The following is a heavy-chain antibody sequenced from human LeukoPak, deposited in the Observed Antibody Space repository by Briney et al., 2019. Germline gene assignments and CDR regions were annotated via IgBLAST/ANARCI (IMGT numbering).Heavy chain of an antibody. J-gene: IGHJ3*02. CDR3: ARPGYCSSTSCYESAFDI. D-gene: IGHD2-2*01. Sequence: SETLSLTCTVSGGSISSYYWSWIRQPPGKGLEWIGYIYYSGSTNYNPSLKSRVTISVDTSKNQFSLKLSSVTAADTAVYYCARPGYCSSTSCYESAFDIWGQGTMVTVSS. V-gene: IGHV4-59*08. CDR2: IYYSGST. CDR1: GGSISSYY.